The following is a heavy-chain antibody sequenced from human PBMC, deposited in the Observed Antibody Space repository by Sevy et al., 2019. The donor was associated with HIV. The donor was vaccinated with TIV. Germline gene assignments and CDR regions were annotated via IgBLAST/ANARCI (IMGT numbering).Heavy chain of an antibody. Sequence: ASVKVSCKASGYTFTGYYMHWVRQAPGQGLEWMGWINPNSGGTNYAQKFQGRVTMTRDTSISTAYMELSRLRSDDTAVYYCARDMSLTGYWNYYYGMDVWGQGTTVTVSS. CDR3: ARDMSLTGYWNYYYGMDV. CDR1: GYTFTGYY. V-gene: IGHV1-2*02. J-gene: IGHJ6*02. CDR2: INPNSGGT. D-gene: IGHD3-9*01.